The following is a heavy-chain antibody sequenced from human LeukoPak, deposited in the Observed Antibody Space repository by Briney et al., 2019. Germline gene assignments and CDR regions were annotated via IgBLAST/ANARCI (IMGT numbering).Heavy chain of an antibody. J-gene: IGHJ4*02. CDR1: GYTFSSFD. CDR3: VRSVAGQGY. Sequence: ASVKVSCKASGYTFSSFDLNWLRQATGQGLEWMGWIYPNSDTTVSAQKFQGRLTLTRNTSTSTAYMELSSLTSDDTAVYYCVRSVAGQGYWGQGTLVTVSS. CDR2: IYPNSDTT. V-gene: IGHV1-8*01. D-gene: IGHD6-19*01.